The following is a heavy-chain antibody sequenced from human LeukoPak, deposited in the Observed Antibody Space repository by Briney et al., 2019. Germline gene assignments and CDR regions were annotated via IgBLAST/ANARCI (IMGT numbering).Heavy chain of an antibody. CDR1: GFTFSSYS. Sequence: PGGSLRLSCAASGFTFSSYSMNWVRQAPGKGLEWVSSISSSSSYIYYADSVKGRFTISRDNAKNSLYLQMNSLRAEDTAVYYCARDKISAVAGTPSWFDPWGQGTLVTVST. V-gene: IGHV3-21*01. CDR2: ISSSSSYI. CDR3: ARDKISAVAGTPSWFDP. D-gene: IGHD6-19*01. J-gene: IGHJ5*02.